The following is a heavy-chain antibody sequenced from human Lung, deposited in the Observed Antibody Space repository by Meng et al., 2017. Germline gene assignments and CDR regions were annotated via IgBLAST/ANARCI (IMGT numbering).Heavy chain of an antibody. Sequence: QVHLVQSGPEVRKPGASVKVSCQASGYSFTNYGINWVRQAPGKGLEWMGWTSTYNSNRNDAQSLQGRVNMNTDTSTSTAYMELRSLTLDETAVYYCARGRHCSSTTCYLSDSWGQGTLVTVSS. CDR3: ARGRHCSSTTCYLSDS. CDR1: GYSFTNYG. D-gene: IGHD2-2*01. CDR2: TSTYNSNR. V-gene: IGHV1-18*01. J-gene: IGHJ4*02.